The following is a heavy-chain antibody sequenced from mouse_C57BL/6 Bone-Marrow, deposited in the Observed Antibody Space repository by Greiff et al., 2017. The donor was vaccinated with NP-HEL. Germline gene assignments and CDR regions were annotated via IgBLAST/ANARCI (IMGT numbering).Heavy chain of an antibody. D-gene: IGHD2-5*01. CDR2: IYPGDGDT. CDR3: ARTAIVTTRYFDY. V-gene: IGHV1-82*01. CDR1: GYAFSSSW. J-gene: IGHJ2*01. Sequence: VQLQQSGPELVKPGASVKISCKASGYAFSSSWMNWVKQRPGKGLEWIGRIYPGDGDTNYKGKFKGKATLTADKSSSTAYMQLSSLTSEDSAVYFCARTAIVTTRYFDYWGQGTTLTVSS.